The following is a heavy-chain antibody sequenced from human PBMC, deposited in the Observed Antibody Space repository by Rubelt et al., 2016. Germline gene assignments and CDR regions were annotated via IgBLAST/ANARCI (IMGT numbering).Heavy chain of an antibody. CDR3: ARLTYTIFGLP. CDR2: IYYSGST. V-gene: IGHV4-39*01. Sequence: QLQLQESGPGLVKPSETLSLTCTVSGGSISSSSYYWGWIRQPPGKGLEWIGSIYYSGSTYYNPSLKGRVTISVDTSKNQFSLKLSSVTAADTAVYYCARLTYTIFGLPWGQGTLVTVSS. CDR1: GGSISSSSYY. D-gene: IGHD3-3*01. J-gene: IGHJ4*02.